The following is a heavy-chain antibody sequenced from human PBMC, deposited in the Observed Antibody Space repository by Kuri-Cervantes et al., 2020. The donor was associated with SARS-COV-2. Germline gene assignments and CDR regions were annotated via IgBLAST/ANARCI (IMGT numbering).Heavy chain of an antibody. CDR1: GGSFSGYY. CDR3: ARGVGAAVAGTLITIYYYYGMDV. D-gene: IGHD6-19*01. CDR2: TNHSGST. V-gene: IGHV4-34*01. J-gene: IGHJ6*02. Sequence: GSLRLSCAVYGGSFSGYYWSWIRQPPGKGLEWTGETNHSGSTNYNPSLKSRVTISVDTSKNQFSLKLSSVTAADTAVYYCARGVGAAVAGTLITIYYYYGMDVWGQGTTVTVSS.